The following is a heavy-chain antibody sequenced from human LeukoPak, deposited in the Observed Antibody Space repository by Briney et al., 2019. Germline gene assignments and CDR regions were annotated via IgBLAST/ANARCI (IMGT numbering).Heavy chain of an antibody. Sequence: PSQTLSLTCAVYGGSFSGCYCSWIRQPPGDGLEWIGEINHSGSTNYNPSLKSRVTISVDTSKNQFSLKLSSVTAADTAVYYCARGVLERLLYRLSSRWFDPWGQGTLVTVSS. V-gene: IGHV4-34*01. D-gene: IGHD3-3*01. CDR1: GGSFSGCY. CDR3: ARGVLERLLYRLSSRWFDP. J-gene: IGHJ5*02. CDR2: INHSGST.